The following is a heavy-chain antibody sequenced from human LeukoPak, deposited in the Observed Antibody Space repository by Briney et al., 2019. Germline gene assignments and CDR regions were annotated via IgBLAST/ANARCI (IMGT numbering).Heavy chain of an antibody. D-gene: IGHD3-22*01. CDR1: GFTFSSCA. V-gene: IGHV3-23*01. Sequence: GGSLRLSCAASGFTFSSCAMSWVRQAPGKGLEWVSSISGSGTSTYYADSVKGRFTISRDNSKNTLFLQINSLRAEATAVYYCTKRPVVVITTPYFDYWGQGTLVTVSS. J-gene: IGHJ4*02. CDR3: TKRPVVVITTPYFDY. CDR2: ISGSGTST.